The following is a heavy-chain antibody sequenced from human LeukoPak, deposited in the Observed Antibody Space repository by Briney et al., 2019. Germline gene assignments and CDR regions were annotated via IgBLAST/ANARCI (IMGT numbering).Heavy chain of an antibody. Sequence: GGSLRLSCAASGFAFSTYSMIWVRQAPGKGLEWVSYISPGSSTIYYADFAKGRFTISRDDGEKSLYLQMNPLRAEDTAVYYCARDHHRRLYDSQARDTFDIWGQGTMVTVSS. CDR2: ISPGSSTI. CDR3: ARDHHRRLYDSQARDTFDI. CDR1: GFAFSTYS. D-gene: IGHD3-22*01. J-gene: IGHJ3*02. V-gene: IGHV3-48*01.